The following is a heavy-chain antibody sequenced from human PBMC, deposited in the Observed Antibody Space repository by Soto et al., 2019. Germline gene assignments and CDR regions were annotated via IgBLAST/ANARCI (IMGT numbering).Heavy chain of an antibody. CDR3: PPTPPLGSGSWP. V-gene: IGHV3-15*07. CDR2: IKSRTDGGTT. CDR1: GFTFSNAW. J-gene: IGHJ4*02. D-gene: IGHD3-10*01. Sequence: EVQLVESGGGLVKPGGSLRLSCAASGFTFSNAWMNWVRQAPGKGLEWVGRIKSRTDGGTTDYAAPVKGRFTFSRDDQKNRVYLKMNTLKPEDTAVYYCPPTPPLGSGSWPWGQGTLVTVS.